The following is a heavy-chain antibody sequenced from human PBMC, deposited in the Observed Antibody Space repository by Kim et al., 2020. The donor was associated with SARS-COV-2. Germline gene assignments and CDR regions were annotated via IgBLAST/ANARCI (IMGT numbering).Heavy chain of an antibody. J-gene: IGHJ6*03. CDR2: IWYDGSNK. Sequence: GGSLRLSCAASGFTFSSYGMHWVRQAPGKGLEWVAVIWYDGSNKYYADSVKGRFTISRDNSKNTLYLQMNSLRAEDTAVYYCARDPGTPLYYYYMDVWGKGTTVTASS. V-gene: IGHV3-33*01. CDR3: ARDPGTPLYYYYMDV. CDR1: GFTFSSYG. D-gene: IGHD1-1*01.